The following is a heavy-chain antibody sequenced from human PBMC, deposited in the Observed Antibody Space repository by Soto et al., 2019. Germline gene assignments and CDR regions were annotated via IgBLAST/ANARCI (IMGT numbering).Heavy chain of an antibody. CDR2: ISSSSSYI. V-gene: IGHV3-21*01. CDR1: GFTFSSYS. D-gene: IGHD4-4*01. Sequence: PGGSLRLSCAASGFTFSSYSMNWVRQAPGKGLEWVSSISSSSSYIYYADSVKGRFTISRDNAKNSLYLQMNSLRAEDTAVYYCARDQVTTVTSVWFDPWGQGTLVTVSS. CDR3: ARDQVTTVTSVWFDP. J-gene: IGHJ5*02.